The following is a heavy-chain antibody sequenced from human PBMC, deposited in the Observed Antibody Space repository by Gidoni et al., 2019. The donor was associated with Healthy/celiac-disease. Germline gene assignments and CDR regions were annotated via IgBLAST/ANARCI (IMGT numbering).Heavy chain of an antibody. Sequence: EVQLVESGGGLVKPGGSLRLSCAASGFTFSSYSMNWVRQAPGKGLEWVSSISSSSSYIYYADSVKGRFTISRDNAKNSLYLQMNSLRAEDTAVYYCARAVAASFDDDYWGQGTLVTVSS. V-gene: IGHV3-21*01. CDR1: GFTFSSYS. CDR2: ISSSSSYI. J-gene: IGHJ4*02. CDR3: ARAVAASFDDDY. D-gene: IGHD6-19*01.